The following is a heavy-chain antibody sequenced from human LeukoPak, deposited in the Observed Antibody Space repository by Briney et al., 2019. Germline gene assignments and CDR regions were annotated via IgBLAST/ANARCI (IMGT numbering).Heavy chain of an antibody. CDR3: ARPYCSGATCHSPPDY. Sequence: GGSLRLSCAASGFTFSSYWMTWVRQAPGKGLEWVANINQDGSERYYVDSVKGRFIISRDNVENSLYLQINSLRAEDTAPYFCARPYCSGATCHSPPDYWGQGTLVTVTS. D-gene: IGHD2-15*01. J-gene: IGHJ4*02. V-gene: IGHV3-7*01. CDR2: INQDGSER. CDR1: GFTFSSYW.